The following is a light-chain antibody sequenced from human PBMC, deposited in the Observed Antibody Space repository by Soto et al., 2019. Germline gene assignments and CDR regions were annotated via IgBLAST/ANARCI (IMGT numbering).Light chain of an antibody. J-gene: IGLJ3*02. CDR3: AAWDDSLKGPV. V-gene: IGLV1-44*01. Sequence: QSVLTQPPSASGTPGQRVTISCSGSSSNVGGKNVNWYQQLPGTAPKLLIFSNNQRPSGVPDRFSGSKSGTSASLAISGLQSEDEADYYCAAWDDSLKGPVFGGGTKLTVL. CDR2: SNN. CDR1: SSNVGGKN.